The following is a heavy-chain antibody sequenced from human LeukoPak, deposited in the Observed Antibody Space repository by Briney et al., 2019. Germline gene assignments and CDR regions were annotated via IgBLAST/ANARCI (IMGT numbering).Heavy chain of an antibody. J-gene: IGHJ2*01. CDR2: IYTTGST. D-gene: IGHD3-10*01. CDR1: GGSISSVSYD. CDR3: ARVLGSGMGLRYCDL. Sequence: TLSLTCTVSGGSISSVSYDWSWIRQPAGKRLEWIGRIYTTGSTNYSPSVETRVTVSVERSKNNVSLKLSSVTAADTAVYYCARVLGSGMGLRYCDLCGRGTVITVSS. V-gene: IGHV4-61*02.